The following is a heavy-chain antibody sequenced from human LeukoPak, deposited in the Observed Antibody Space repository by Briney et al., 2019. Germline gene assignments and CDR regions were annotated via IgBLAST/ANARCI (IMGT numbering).Heavy chain of an antibody. J-gene: IGHJ4*02. D-gene: IGHD3-10*01. Sequence: GASVKVSCKASGYTFTGYYMHWVRRAPGQGLEWMGIINPSGGSTSYAQKFQGRVTMTRDTSTSTVYMELSSLRSEDTAVYYCARGPVGSGSYYTAYYWGQGTLVTVSS. CDR1: GYTFTGYY. V-gene: IGHV1-46*01. CDR3: ARGPVGSGSYYTAYY. CDR2: INPSGGST.